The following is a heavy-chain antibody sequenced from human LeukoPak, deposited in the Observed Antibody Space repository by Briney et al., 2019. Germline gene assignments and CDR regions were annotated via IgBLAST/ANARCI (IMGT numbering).Heavy chain of an antibody. Sequence: ASVKVSCKASGYTFTSYYMHWVRQAPGQGLEWMGIINPSGGSTSYAQKFQGRVTMTRDMSTSTVYMELSSLRSEDTAVYYCTRDYDILAGYPWGSNWFDPWGQGTLVTVSS. V-gene: IGHV1-46*01. CDR1: GYTFTSYY. CDR3: TRDYDILAGYPWGSNWFDP. D-gene: IGHD3-9*01. J-gene: IGHJ5*02. CDR2: INPSGGST.